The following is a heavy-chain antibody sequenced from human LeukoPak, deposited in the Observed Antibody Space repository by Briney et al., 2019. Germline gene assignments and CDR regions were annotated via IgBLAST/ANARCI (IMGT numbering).Heavy chain of an antibody. D-gene: IGHD2-15*01. CDR3: ARDYCSGGSCYFDY. Sequence: GGSLRLSCAASGFTFSSYAMHWVRQAPGKGLEWVAVISYDGSNKYYADSVKGRFTISRNNSKNTLYLQMNSLRAEDTAVYYCARDYCSGGSCYFDYWGQGTLVTVSS. J-gene: IGHJ4*02. CDR1: GFTFSSYA. V-gene: IGHV3-30*04. CDR2: ISYDGSNK.